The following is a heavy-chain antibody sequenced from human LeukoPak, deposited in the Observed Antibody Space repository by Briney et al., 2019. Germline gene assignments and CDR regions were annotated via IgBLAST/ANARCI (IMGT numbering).Heavy chain of an antibody. J-gene: IGHJ6*03. CDR3: ARDERPEGHYYYYYMDV. CDR2: IIPIFGTA. V-gene: IGHV1-69*05. Sequence: SVKVSCKASGGTFSSYAISWVRQAPGQGLEWMGGIIPIFGTANYAKKFQGRVTITTDESTSTAYMELSSLRSEDTAVYYCARDERPEGHYYYYYMDVWGKGTKVTVSS. CDR1: GGTFSSYA. D-gene: IGHD1-14*01.